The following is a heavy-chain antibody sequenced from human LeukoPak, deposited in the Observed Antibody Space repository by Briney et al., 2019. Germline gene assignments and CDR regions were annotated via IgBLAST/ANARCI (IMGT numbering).Heavy chain of an antibody. V-gene: IGHV3-48*03. CDR3: ARDYSCYDYWSSYYYYMDV. D-gene: IGHD5-12*01. CDR1: GFTFSSYE. J-gene: IGHJ6*03. Sequence: GGSLRLSCAASGFTFSSYEMNWVRHAPGKGLEWVSYISSSGSTIYYADCVKGRFTISRDNAKNSLYLQMNSLRAEDTAVYYCARDYSCYDYWSSYYYYMDVWGKGTTVTISS. CDR2: ISSSGSTI.